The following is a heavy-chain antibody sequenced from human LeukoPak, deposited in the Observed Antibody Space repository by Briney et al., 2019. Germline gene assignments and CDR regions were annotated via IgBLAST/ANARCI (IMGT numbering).Heavy chain of an antibody. Sequence: SETLSLTCTVSGGSISSYYWSWIRQPAGKGLEWLGRIYTSGSTNYNPSLKSRVTMSVDTSKNQCALKLSYVTAARTAVYYCAGGITGSPPGGYNMDVWGKGTTVTVSS. CDR2: IYTSGST. J-gene: IGHJ6*03. D-gene: IGHD1-20*01. V-gene: IGHV4-4*07. CDR1: GGSISSYY. CDR3: AGGITGSPPGGYNMDV.